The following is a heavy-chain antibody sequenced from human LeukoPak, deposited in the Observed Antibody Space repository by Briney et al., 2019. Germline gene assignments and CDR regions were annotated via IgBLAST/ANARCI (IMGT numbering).Heavy chain of an antibody. CDR1: GGSFSGYY. CDR3: ASLRYDYVWGSYRPYYFDY. Sequence: PSETLSLTCAVYGGSFSGYYWSWIRQPPGKGLEWIGEINRSGSTNYNPSLKSRVTISVDTSKNQFSLKLSSVTAADTAVYYCASLRYDYVWGSYRPYYFDYWGQGTLVTVSS. D-gene: IGHD3-16*02. CDR2: INRSGST. V-gene: IGHV4-34*01. J-gene: IGHJ4*02.